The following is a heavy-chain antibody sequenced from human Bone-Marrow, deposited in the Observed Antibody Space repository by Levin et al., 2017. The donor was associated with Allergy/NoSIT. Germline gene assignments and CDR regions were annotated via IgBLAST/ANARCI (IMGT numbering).Heavy chain of an antibody. V-gene: IGHV2-70*04. Sequence: SGPTLVKPTQTLTLTCTFSGFSLSTAGMRMYWIRQPPGKALEWLARIDWDDGKFYNTALQTRHTISTDPSKNQVVLTLTNLDPVDTATYYCTRTTSRHYYTRGDSGQETTVSVSS. J-gene: IGHJ6*02. CDR3: TRTTSRHYYTRGD. CDR1: GFSLSTAGMR. CDR2: IDWDDGK.